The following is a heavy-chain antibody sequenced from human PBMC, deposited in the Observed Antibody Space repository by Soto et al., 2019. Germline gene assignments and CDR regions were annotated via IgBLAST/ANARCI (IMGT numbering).Heavy chain of an antibody. V-gene: IGHV5-51*01. CDR2: IYPGDSDT. J-gene: IGHJ5*02. D-gene: IGHD6-13*01. CDR1: EYRFTSYW. CDR3: SRQEFTETSWYDGFDP. Sequence: SMKTSSQVSEYRFTSYWGGRVLQMPGKGLEWMGIIYPGDSDTRYSPSFQGQVTISADKSISTAYLQWSSLKASDTAMYYCSRQEFTETSWYDGFDPWGQGTLLNV.